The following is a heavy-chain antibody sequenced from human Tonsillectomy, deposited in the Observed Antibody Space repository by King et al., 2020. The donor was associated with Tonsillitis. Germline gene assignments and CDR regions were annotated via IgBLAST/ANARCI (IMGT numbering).Heavy chain of an antibody. CDR2: IIPILGIA. CDR3: ARGGFGVAGSAAFDI. J-gene: IGHJ3*02. D-gene: IGHD6-19*01. CDR1: GGTFSSFA. V-gene: IGHV1-69*09. Sequence: QLVQSGAEVKKPGASVKVSCKASGGTFSSFAISWVRQAPGQGLDWVGRIIPILGIANYAQKFKGRVTITADKSTSTAYMEQSSLRSDDTAVYYCARGGFGVAGSAAFDIWGQGTMVTVSS.